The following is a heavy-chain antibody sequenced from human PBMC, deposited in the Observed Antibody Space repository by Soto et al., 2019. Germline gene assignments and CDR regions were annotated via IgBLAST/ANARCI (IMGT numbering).Heavy chain of an antibody. D-gene: IGHD2-15*01. J-gene: IGHJ6*02. Sequence: QLQLQESGPGLVKPSETLSLTCTVSGGSISSSSYYWGWIRQPPGKGLEWIGSIYYSGSTYYNPPPKSRVTIAVGTSKKQFSLKLISVTAADTAVDYCAGGYCSGGNCSLQPYYYSGMDVWGQGTTVTVS. CDR3: AGGYCSGGNCSLQPYYYSGMDV. CDR2: IYYSGST. V-gene: IGHV4-39*01. CDR1: GGSISSSSYY.